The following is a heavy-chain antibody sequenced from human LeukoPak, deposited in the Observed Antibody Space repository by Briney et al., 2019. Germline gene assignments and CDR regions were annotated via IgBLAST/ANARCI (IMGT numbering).Heavy chain of an antibody. D-gene: IGHD3-16*02. J-gene: IGHJ4*02. CDR2: IKSKIDGGTT. Sequence: GGSLRLSCAASGFTFSNAWMSWVRQAPGKGLEWVGRIKSKIDGGTTDYAAPVKGRFSISRDDSKSTLYLQMDSLKTEDTALYYCTTEWNYRLDYWGQGTLVTVSS. CDR1: GFTFSNAW. CDR3: TTEWNYRLDY. V-gene: IGHV3-15*01.